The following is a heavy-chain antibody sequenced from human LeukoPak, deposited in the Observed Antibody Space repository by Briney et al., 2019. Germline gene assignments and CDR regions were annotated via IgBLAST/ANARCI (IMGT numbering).Heavy chain of an antibody. D-gene: IGHD3-16*01. J-gene: IGHJ5*02. Sequence: SETLSLTCTVSGGSISSSSYYWGWIRQPPGKGLEWIGSIYYSGSTYYNPSLKSRVTISVDTSKNQFSLKLSSVTAADTAVYYCARSGEQPIWFDPWGQGTLVTVSS. CDR1: GGSISSSSYY. V-gene: IGHV4-39*07. CDR2: IYYSGST. CDR3: ARSGEQPIWFDP.